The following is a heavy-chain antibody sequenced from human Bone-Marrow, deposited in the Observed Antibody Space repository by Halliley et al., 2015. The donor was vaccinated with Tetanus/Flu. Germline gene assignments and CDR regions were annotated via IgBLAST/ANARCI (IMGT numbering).Heavy chain of an antibody. D-gene: IGHD2-8*01. J-gene: IGHJ4*02. Sequence: RTFYRSKWANEYAVSVKSRITINPDTSKNQFSLQLNSVTPEDTAIYYCARGVGPVHGASYFVYWGQGILVTVSS. V-gene: IGHV6-1*01. CDR3: ARGVGPVHGASYFVY. CDR2: TFYRSKWAN.